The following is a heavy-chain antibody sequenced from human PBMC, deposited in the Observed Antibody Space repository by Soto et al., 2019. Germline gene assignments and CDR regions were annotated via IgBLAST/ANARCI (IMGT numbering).Heavy chain of an antibody. Sequence: GESLKISCKGSGYSFTTYWISWVRQTPGKGLEWMGRIDPSDSYTNYSSSFQGHVTISVDKSSSTAYLQWSSLKASDTAMYYCATHGRTAADAILAYFYGMDVWGQGTTVTVSS. V-gene: IGHV5-10-1*01. CDR1: GYSFTTYW. D-gene: IGHD6-13*01. J-gene: IGHJ6*02. CDR3: ATHGRTAADAILAYFYGMDV. CDR2: IDPSDSYT.